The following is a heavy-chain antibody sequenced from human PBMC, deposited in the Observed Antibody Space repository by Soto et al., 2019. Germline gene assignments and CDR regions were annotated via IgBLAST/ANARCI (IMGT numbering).Heavy chain of an antibody. J-gene: IGHJ6*02. Sequence: ASVKVSCKASGYTFTGYYMHWVRQAPGQGLEWMGWINPNSGGTNYAQKFQGRVTMARDTSISTAYMELSRLRSDDTAVYYCARGGGYCSSTSCYTTYYYYGMDVWGQGTTVTVSS. CDR3: ARGGGYCSSTSCYTTYYYYGMDV. D-gene: IGHD2-2*02. CDR1: GYTFTGYY. CDR2: INPNSGGT. V-gene: IGHV1-2*02.